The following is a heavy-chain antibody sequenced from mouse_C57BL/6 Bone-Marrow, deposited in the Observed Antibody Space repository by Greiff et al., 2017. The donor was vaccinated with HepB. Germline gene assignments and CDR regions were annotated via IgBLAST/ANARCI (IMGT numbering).Heavy chain of an antibody. V-gene: IGHV7-1*01. CDR3: ARDADRGVRRHWYFDV. Sequence: EVNVVESGGGLVQSGRSLRLSCATSGFTFSGFYMEWVRQAPGKGLEWIAASRNKANDYTTEYSASVKGRFIVARDTSQSILYLQMNALRAEDTAIYYCARDADRGVRRHWYFDVWGTGTTVTVSS. J-gene: IGHJ1*03. D-gene: IGHD2-14*01. CDR2: SRNKANDYTT. CDR1: GFTFSGFY.